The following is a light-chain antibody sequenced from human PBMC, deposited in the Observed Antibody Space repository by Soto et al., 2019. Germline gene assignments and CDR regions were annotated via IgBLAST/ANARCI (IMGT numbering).Light chain of an antibody. CDR3: CSYAGYYTVV. CDR2: DVN. CDR1: SSDVGGYNY. V-gene: IGLV2-11*01. Sequence: QSALTLPRSVSGSPGQSVTISCTGTSSDVGGYNYVSWYQQYPGKAPKLMIYDVNKRPSGVPDRFSGSKSGNTASLTISGLQAEDEADYYCCSYAGYYTVVFGGGTKVTVL. J-gene: IGLJ2*01.